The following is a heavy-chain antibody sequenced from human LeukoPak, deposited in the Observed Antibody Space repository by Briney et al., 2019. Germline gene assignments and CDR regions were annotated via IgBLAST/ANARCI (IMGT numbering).Heavy chain of an antibody. CDR3: AREGNYYDSSGYAPDY. CDR1: GGTFSSYA. J-gene: IGHJ4*02. D-gene: IGHD3-22*01. CDR2: IIPIFGTA. V-gene: IGHV1-69*13. Sequence: SVKVSCKASGGTFSSYAISWVRQAPGQGLEWMGGIIPIFGTANYAQKFQGRVTITADESTSTAYMELSSLRSEDTAVYYCAREGNYYDSSGYAPDYWGQGTLVTVSS.